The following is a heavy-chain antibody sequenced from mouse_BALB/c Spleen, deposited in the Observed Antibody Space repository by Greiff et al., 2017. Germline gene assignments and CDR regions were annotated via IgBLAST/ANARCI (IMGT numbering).Heavy chain of an antibody. CDR3: ARSPHYYGYVDYAMDY. CDR2: ISYSGST. D-gene: IGHD1-2*01. Sequence: EVMLVESGPGLVKPSQSLSLTCTVTGYSITSDYAWNWIRQFPGNKLEWMGYISYSGSTSYNPSLKSRISITRDTSKNQFFLQLNSVTTEDTATYYCARSPHYYGYVDYAMDYWGQGTSVTVSS. V-gene: IGHV3-2*02. CDR1: GYSITSDYA. J-gene: IGHJ4*01.